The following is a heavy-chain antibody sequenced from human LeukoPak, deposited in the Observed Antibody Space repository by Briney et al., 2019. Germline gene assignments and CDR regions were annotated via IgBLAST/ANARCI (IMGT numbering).Heavy chain of an antibody. J-gene: IGHJ4*02. CDR1: GVSISSYY. D-gene: IGHD3-9*01. CDR3: ATVVRDDILTGYYIDH. V-gene: IGHV4-59*01. Sequence: PSETLSLTCTVSGVSISSYYWSWIRQPPGKGLEWIGYIYYSGSTKYNPSFKSRVTISVDTSKNQFSLKLISVTAADTAVYYCATVVRDDILTGYYIDHWGQGTLVTVSS. CDR2: IYYSGST.